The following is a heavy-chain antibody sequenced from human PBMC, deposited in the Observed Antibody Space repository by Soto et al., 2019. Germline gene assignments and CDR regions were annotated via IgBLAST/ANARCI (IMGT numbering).Heavy chain of an antibody. CDR1: GFTFSSYS. CDR2: ISSSSSYI. CDR3: ARDTIVVVPAAISGSYYGMDV. J-gene: IGHJ6*02. Sequence: GGSLRLSCAASGFTFSSYSMNWVRQAPGKGLEWVSSISSSSSYIYYADSVRGRFTISRDNAKNSLYLQMNSLRAEDTAVYYCARDTIVVVPAAISGSYYGMDVWGQGTTVTVSS. D-gene: IGHD2-2*02. V-gene: IGHV3-21*01.